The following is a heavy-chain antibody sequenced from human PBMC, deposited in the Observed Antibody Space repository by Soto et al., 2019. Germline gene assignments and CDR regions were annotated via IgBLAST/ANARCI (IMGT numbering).Heavy chain of an antibody. V-gene: IGHV4-59*01. D-gene: IGHD3-3*01. J-gene: IGHJ4*02. Sequence: SETLSLTCSVSGGSISGYYWSWIRQSPEKGLEYIAYSSYGGITNLNGALNGRVTMSIDTSKNQFSLKATSLTAADTAVYYCARARKATYITGGFDSWGQGTLVTVSS. CDR1: GGSISGYY. CDR2: SSYGGIT. CDR3: ARARKATYITGGFDS.